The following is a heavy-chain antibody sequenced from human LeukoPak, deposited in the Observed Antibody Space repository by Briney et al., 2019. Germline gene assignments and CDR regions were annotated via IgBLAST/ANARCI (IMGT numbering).Heavy chain of an antibody. Sequence: SETLSLTCTVSGGSISSSSYYWSWIRQPPGKGLEWIGYIYYSGSTNYNPSLKSRVTISVDTSKNQFSLKLSSVTAADTAVYYCARTGIAAAFFDYWGQGTLVTVSS. CDR2: IYYSGST. CDR1: GGSISSSSYY. V-gene: IGHV4-61*01. J-gene: IGHJ4*02. D-gene: IGHD6-6*01. CDR3: ARTGIAAAFFDY.